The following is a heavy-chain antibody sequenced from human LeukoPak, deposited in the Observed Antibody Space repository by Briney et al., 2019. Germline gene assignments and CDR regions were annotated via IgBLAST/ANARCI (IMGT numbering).Heavy chain of an antibody. J-gene: IGHJ4*02. CDR3: ARQQYSLYYYDY. CDR1: GYSFTNNW. V-gene: IGHV5-51*01. Sequence: GESLKISCKGFGYSFTNNWIAWVRQMPGKGLEWMGIIYPADSDARYSPSFQGQVTISADKSISTTYLRWSSLKASDTAIYYCARQQYSLYYYDYWGQGTLVTVSS. CDR2: IYPADSDA. D-gene: IGHD5-18*01.